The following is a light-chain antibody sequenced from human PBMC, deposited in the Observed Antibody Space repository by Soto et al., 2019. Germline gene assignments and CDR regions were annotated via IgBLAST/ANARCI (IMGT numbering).Light chain of an antibody. CDR3: KQYGSSPPYT. CDR1: QSVSNNY. Sequence: EVVLTQSPGTLSLSPGERATLSCRASQSVSNNYFAWYQQKPGQAPRLLIFGSSDTATGIPDRFSGSGSGTDFTLTISRLEPEDFAVYYCKQYGSSPPYTFGQGTKLEIK. J-gene: IGKJ2*01. CDR2: GSS. V-gene: IGKV3-20*01.